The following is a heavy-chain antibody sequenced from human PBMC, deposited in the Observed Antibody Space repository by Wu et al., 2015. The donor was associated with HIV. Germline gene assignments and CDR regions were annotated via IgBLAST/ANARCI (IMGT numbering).Heavy chain of an antibody. J-gene: IGHJ4*02. CDR2: INPSSGDT. Sequence: VQLVQSGSEIKKPGSSVKVSCQASGGTFSKSGFAWVRQAPGQGLEWMGWINPSSGDTSYSQKLQSRVTMTRDTSISTVYMELSRLRFDDSAVYYCARDPQEVSGWYTHWGRGNAGHRLL. CDR1: GGTFSKSG. V-gene: IGHV1-2*02. CDR3: ARDPQEVSGWYTH. D-gene: IGHD6-19*01.